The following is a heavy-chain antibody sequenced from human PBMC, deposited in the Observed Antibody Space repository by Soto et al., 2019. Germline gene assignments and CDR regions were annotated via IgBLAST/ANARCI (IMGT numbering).Heavy chain of an antibody. CDR1: GGSFSGYY. CDR2: INHSGST. D-gene: IGHD2-2*01. Sequence: PSETLSLTCAVYGGSFSGYYWSWIRQPPGKGLEWIGEINHSGSTNYNPSLKSRVTISVDTSKNQFSLKLSSVTAADTAVYYCARGKRGVPAVTHHLSWFDPWGQGTLVTVSS. V-gene: IGHV4-34*01. J-gene: IGHJ5*02. CDR3: ARGKRGVPAVTHHLSWFDP.